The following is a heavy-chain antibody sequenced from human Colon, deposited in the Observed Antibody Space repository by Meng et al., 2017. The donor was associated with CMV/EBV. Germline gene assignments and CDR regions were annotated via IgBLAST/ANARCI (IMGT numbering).Heavy chain of an antibody. J-gene: IGHJ5*01. CDR2: VGGFSDSP. V-gene: IGHV1-18*01. D-gene: IGHD3-10*01. Sequence: SCKTSGCTFTTSFIPWVRQGPGHGLEWMGYVGGFSDSPIYAQKFQARVTMTTDKSTSTAYLELRCLRSDDTAVYYCARGWVPNCFDSWGQGTLVTVSS. CDR3: ARGWVPNCFDS. CDR1: GCTFTTSF.